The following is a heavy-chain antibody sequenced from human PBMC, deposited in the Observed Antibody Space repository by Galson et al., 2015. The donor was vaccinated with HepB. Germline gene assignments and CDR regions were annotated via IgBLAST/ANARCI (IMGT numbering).Heavy chain of an antibody. Sequence: SLRLSCAASGFTFSSYSMNWVRQAPGKGLEWVSSISSSSSYIYYADSVKGRFTISRDNAKNSLYLQMNSLRAEDTAVYYCASRRSPGEDYGDYYYYMDVWGKGTTVTVSS. D-gene: IGHD4-17*01. CDR2: ISSSSSYI. CDR1: GFTFSSYS. J-gene: IGHJ6*03. CDR3: ASRRSPGEDYGDYYYYMDV. V-gene: IGHV3-21*01.